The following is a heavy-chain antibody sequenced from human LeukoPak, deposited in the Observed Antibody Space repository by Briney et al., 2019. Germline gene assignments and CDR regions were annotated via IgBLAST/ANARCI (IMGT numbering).Heavy chain of an antibody. CDR2: ISGNGGNT. CDR3: VRDGDIVVVITFDY. V-gene: IGHV3-23*01. D-gene: IGHD3-22*01. Sequence: GGSLRLSCAASGFTFTNYATSWVRQAPGKGLEWVSAISGNGGNTYYADSVEGRFTISSDNSKNTLYLQMDRLRVEASAVYYCVRDGDIVVVITFDYWGQGTLVTVSS. CDR1: GFTFTNYA. J-gene: IGHJ4*02.